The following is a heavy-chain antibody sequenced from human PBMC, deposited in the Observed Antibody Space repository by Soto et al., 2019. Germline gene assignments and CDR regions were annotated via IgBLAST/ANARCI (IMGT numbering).Heavy chain of an antibody. Sequence: HITLKESGPTLVKPTQTLTLTCIFSGFSFSADGVGVGWIRPPPGKTLEWLALIYWDDDTRYRPSLKSRLTITKDSSKNPVVLTMTNMDPRDTATYYCAHSFGGTSWPNDAFDVWGQGTVVTVSS. CDR3: AHSFGGTSWPNDAFDV. D-gene: IGHD3-16*01. CDR1: GFSFSADGVG. CDR2: IYWDDDT. J-gene: IGHJ3*01. V-gene: IGHV2-5*02.